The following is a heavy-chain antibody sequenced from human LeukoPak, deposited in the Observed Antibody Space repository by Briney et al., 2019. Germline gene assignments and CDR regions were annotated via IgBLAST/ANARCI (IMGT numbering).Heavy chain of an antibody. D-gene: IGHD3-22*01. V-gene: IGHV3-23*01. Sequence: GGSLILSCAASGFTFSSYAMSWVRQAPGKGLEWVSAISGSGGSTYYADSVKGRFTISRDNSKNTLYLQMNSLRAEDTAVYYCAKDRHYYDSSGYYYWNFDLWGRGTLVTVSS. J-gene: IGHJ2*01. CDR3: AKDRHYYDSSGYYYWNFDL. CDR2: ISGSGGST. CDR1: GFTFSSYA.